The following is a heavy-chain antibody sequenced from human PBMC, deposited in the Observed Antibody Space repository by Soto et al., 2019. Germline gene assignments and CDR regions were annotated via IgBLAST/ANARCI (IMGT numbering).Heavy chain of an antibody. D-gene: IGHD3-3*01. CDR2: IYYSGST. CDR1: GGSISSSSYY. V-gene: IGHV4-39*01. CDR3: ARHSGYDFWSGYPGYYYYYGMDV. Sequence: SETLSLTYTVSGGSISSSSYYWGWIRQPPGKGLEWIGSIYYSGSTYYNPSLKSRVTISVDTSKNQFSLKLSSVTAADTAVYYCARHSGYDFWSGYPGYYYYYGMDVWGQGTTVTVSS. J-gene: IGHJ6*02.